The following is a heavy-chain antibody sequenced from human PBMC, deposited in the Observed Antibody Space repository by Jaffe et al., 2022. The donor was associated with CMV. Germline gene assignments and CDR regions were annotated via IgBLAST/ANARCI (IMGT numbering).Heavy chain of an antibody. D-gene: IGHD2-21*01. V-gene: IGHV3-72*01. CDR1: GFTFSDHY. J-gene: IGHJ6*03. CDR2: IRDKTSSYTT. CDR3: VRGYCGRSGCRGPYSYYMDV. Sequence: EVQLVESGGGLVPPGGSLRLSCAASGFTFSDHYIDWVRQTPGKGLEWIARIRDKTSSYTTEYVASVKGRFTVSRDDSKNSLSLQMNSLETEDTAVYYCVRGYCGRSGCRGPYSYYMDVWGKGTTVTVSS.